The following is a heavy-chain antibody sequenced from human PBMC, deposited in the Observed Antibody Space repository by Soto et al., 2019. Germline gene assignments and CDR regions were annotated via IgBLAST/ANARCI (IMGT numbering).Heavy chain of an antibody. V-gene: IGHV1-69*12. CDR3: ATHEIGHCISASCYKGGYYYGMDV. CDR2: IIPIFGTA. D-gene: IGHD2-2*02. J-gene: IGHJ6*02. CDR1: GGTFSSYA. Sequence: QVQLVQSGAEVKKPGSSVKVSCKASGGTFSSYAISWVRQAPGQGLGWMGGIIPIFGTADYAQKFQGRVTITADESTSTAYMELSSLRSEDTAMYYCATHEIGHCISASCYKGGYYYGMDVWGQGTTVTVSS.